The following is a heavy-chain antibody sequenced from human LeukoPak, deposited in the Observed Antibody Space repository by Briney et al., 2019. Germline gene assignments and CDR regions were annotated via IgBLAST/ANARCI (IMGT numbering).Heavy chain of an antibody. CDR1: GYSFTSYW. Sequence: GESLKISCKGSGYSFTSYWISWVRQMPGRGLEWMGRIDPSDSYANYSPSFQGHVTISADKSISTAYLQWSSLKASDTAMYYCARQGRGVYCSGGSCYSLDPWDQGTLVTVSS. D-gene: IGHD2-15*01. CDR2: IDPSDSYA. V-gene: IGHV5-10-1*01. CDR3: ARQGRGVYCSGGSCYSLDP. J-gene: IGHJ5*02.